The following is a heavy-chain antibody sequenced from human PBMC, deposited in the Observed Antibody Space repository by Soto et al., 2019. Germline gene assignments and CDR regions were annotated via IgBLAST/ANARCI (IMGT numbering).Heavy chain of an antibody. D-gene: IGHD3-10*01. V-gene: IGHV3-30*18. CDR2: ISYDGILK. Sequence: QVHLVESGGGVVQPGRSLRLSCAVSGFTFSAFGMHWVRQAPGKGLEWVAIISYDGILKYYADSVKGRFTISRDTSKGALYLQMNSLTPEDTAVYYCAKDFKVSGGHYGSLNYYYGMDVWGQGTTVNVSS. CDR3: AKDFKVSGGHYGSLNYYYGMDV. J-gene: IGHJ6*01. CDR1: GFTFSAFG.